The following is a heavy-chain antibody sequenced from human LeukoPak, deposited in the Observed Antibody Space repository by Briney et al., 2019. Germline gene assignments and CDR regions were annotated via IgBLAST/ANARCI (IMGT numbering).Heavy chain of an antibody. CDR3: ARGLGVVGDKKGPAIDF. CDR1: GFTYYRYG. D-gene: IGHD2-21*01. Sequence: PGGSLRLSCTASGFTYYRYGMHWVRQAPGKGLEWVAVNWYDGSHETYADSVKGRFIISRDNSKSTLFLQMNSLTAEDSALYHCARGLGVVGDKKGPAIDFWGQGTMVTVSS. V-gene: IGHV3-33*01. J-gene: IGHJ3*01. CDR2: NWYDGSHE.